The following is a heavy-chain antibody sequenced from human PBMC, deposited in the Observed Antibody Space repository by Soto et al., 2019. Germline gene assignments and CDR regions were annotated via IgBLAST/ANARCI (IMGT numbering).Heavy chain of an antibody. Sequence: SQTLSLTCAISGDSVSSNSAAWNWIRQSPSRGLEWLGRTYYRSKWYNDYAVSAKSRITINPDTSKNQFSLQLNSVTPEDTAVYYCARVNCSSTSCYRYYYGMDVWGQGTTVTVSS. D-gene: IGHD2-2*01. V-gene: IGHV6-1*01. J-gene: IGHJ6*02. CDR1: GDSVSSNSAA. CDR3: ARVNCSSTSCYRYYYGMDV. CDR2: TYYRSKWYN.